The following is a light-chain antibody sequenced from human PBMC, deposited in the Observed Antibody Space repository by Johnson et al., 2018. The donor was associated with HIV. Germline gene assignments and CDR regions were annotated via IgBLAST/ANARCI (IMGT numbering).Light chain of an antibody. CDR3: GTWDTSLSVWV. Sequence: QPVLTQPPSVSAAPGQKVTISCSGSSSNIGNNYVSWYQQVPGTAPKLLIYDNDKRPSGISDRFSASKSGTSATLAITGLQTGDEADYYCGTWDTSLSVWVFGTGTKVTVL. J-gene: IGLJ1*01. CDR1: SSNIGNNY. V-gene: IGLV1-51*01. CDR2: DND.